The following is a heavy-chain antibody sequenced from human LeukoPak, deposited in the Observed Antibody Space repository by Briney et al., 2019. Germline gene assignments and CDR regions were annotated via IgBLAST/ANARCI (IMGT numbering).Heavy chain of an antibody. CDR1: GFTFSNYE. CDR2: ISNFGDII. D-gene: IGHD6-13*01. V-gene: IGHV3-48*03. Sequence: GGSLRLSCAASGFTFSNYEMNWVRQAPGKGLEWVSHISNFGDIIHYADSVEGRFTISRDNAKNSLYLQMDSLRAKDTAVYYCAKDATAVVGTVYMDVWGKGTTVTISS. J-gene: IGHJ6*03. CDR3: AKDATAVVGTVYMDV.